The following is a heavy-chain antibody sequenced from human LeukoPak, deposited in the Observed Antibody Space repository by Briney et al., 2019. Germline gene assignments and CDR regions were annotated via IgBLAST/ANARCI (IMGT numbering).Heavy chain of an antibody. CDR1: GGSFSGYY. Sequence: SETLSLTCAVYGGSFSGYYWSWIRQPPGKGLEWIGEINHSGSTNYNPSLKSRVTISVDTSKNQFSLKLSSVTAADTAVYYCVRRATYYDILTGYYPHYYFDYWGQGTLVTVSS. D-gene: IGHD3-9*01. J-gene: IGHJ4*02. V-gene: IGHV4-34*01. CDR2: INHSGST. CDR3: VRRATYYDILTGYYPHYYFDY.